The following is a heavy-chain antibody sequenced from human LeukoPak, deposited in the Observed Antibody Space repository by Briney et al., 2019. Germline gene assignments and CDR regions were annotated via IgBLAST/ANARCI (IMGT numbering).Heavy chain of an antibody. CDR1: GGSISSSSYY. D-gene: IGHD5-18*01. CDR2: IYYSGST. Sequence: SETLSLTCTVSGGSISSSSYYWGWIRQPPGKGLEWIGSIYYSGSTYYNPSLKSRVTISVDTSKNQFSLKLSSVTAADTAVYYCARPPGPPDSYGNWGQGTLVTVSS. V-gene: IGHV4-39*01. CDR3: ARPPGPPDSYGN. J-gene: IGHJ4*02.